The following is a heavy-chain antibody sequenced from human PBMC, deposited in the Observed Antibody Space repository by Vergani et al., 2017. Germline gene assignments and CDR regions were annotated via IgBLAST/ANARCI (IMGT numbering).Heavy chain of an antibody. Sequence: QVQLVESGGGVVQPGGSLRLSCAASGFTFSSYGMHWVRQAPGKGLEWVAFIRYDGSNKYYADYVKGRFTISRDNSKNKLYLQMNSLRAEDTAVYYCAKDSAPYCSSTSCQPKYYYYMDVWGKGTTVTVSS. V-gene: IGHV3-30*02. D-gene: IGHD2-2*01. CDR3: AKDSAPYCSSTSCQPKYYYYMDV. CDR2: IRYDGSNK. CDR1: GFTFSSYG. J-gene: IGHJ6*03.